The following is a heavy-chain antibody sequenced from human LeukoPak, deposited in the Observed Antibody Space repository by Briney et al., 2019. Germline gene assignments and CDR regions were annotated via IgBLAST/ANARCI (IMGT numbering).Heavy chain of an antibody. CDR1: GFTFSSYA. CDR2: ISGSGGST. CDR3: AKASGYSYGYYIDY. Sequence: PGGSLRLSCAASGFTFSSYAMSWVRQAPGKWLEWVSAISGSGGSTYYADSVKGRFTISRDNSKNTLYLQMNSLRAEDTAVYYCAKASGYSYGYYIDYWGQGTLVTVSS. J-gene: IGHJ4*02. D-gene: IGHD5-18*01. V-gene: IGHV3-23*01.